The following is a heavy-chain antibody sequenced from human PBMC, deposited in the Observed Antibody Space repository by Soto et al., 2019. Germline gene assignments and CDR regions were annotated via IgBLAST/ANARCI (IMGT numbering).Heavy chain of an antibody. Sequence: QVQLVQSGAEVKKPGASVKVSCKASGYTFTSYYMHWVRQAPGQGLEWMGWINPDSGVTYYPHKFQDRVTMTRDTSISTAYMELSRVTSDDTALYNCARDRGVRGVWGQGTTVIVSS. V-gene: IGHV1-2*02. CDR1: GYTFTSYY. J-gene: IGHJ6*02. CDR2: INPDSGVT. CDR3: ARDRGVRGV. D-gene: IGHD2-8*01.